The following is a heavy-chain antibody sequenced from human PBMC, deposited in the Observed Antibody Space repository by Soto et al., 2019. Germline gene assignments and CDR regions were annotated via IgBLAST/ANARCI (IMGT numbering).Heavy chain of an antibody. V-gene: IGHV1-8*01. CDR3: ARMATFGSLNWFDP. Sequence: ASVKVSCKASGYSFTNNDVSWVRQATGQGLEWMGWMNPGSGDTGYAQKFQGRVTMTRDISIATAYMELSSLRSDDTAIYYCARMATFGSLNWFDPWGQGALVTVSS. CDR1: GYSFTNND. CDR2: MNPGSGDT. J-gene: IGHJ5*02. D-gene: IGHD3-16*01.